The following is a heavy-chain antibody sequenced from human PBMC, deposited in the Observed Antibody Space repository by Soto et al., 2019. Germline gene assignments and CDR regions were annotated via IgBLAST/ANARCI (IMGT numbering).Heavy chain of an antibody. Sequence: GGSLRLSCSASGFTFSSYVMHWVRQSPGKGLEWVAVTSYDGSTNLYADSLRGRFTISRDNSQNTLYLQMNSLRAEDTAVYYCAKVTFSGDYYYSYGMDVWGQGTTVTVSS. CDR1: GFTFSSYV. J-gene: IGHJ6*02. D-gene: IGHD1-26*01. CDR3: AKVTFSGDYYYSYGMDV. V-gene: IGHV3-30*18. CDR2: TSYDGSTN.